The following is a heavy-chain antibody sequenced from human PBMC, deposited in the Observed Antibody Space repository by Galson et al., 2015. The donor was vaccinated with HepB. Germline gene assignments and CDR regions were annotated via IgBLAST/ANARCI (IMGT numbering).Heavy chain of an antibody. J-gene: IGHJ3*02. D-gene: IGHD4-11*01. V-gene: IGHV3-11*01. Sequence: SLRLSCAASGFTFSDYHMSWLRQAPGKGPGWLSYISSSSATIYNADSVKGRFTISRDNAKSSLYLQMTSLRAEDTAVYYCAREPRGDSTFDIWGQGTMVTVSS. CDR1: GFTFSDYH. CDR3: AREPRGDSTFDI. CDR2: ISSSSATI.